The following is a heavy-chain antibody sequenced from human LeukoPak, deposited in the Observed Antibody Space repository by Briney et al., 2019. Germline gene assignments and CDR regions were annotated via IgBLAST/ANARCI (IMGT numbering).Heavy chain of an antibody. D-gene: IGHD3-3*01. J-gene: IGHJ4*01. CDR3: AKDRAAFSLNYFDY. V-gene: IGHV3-9*01. CDR2: ISWNSGSI. CDR1: GFTFDDYA. Sequence: GGSLRLSCAASGFTFDDYAMHWVRQAPGKGLEWVSGISWNSGSIGYADSVKGRFTISRDNAKNSLYLQMNSLRAEDTALYYCAKDRAAFSLNYFDYWGHGTLVTVSS.